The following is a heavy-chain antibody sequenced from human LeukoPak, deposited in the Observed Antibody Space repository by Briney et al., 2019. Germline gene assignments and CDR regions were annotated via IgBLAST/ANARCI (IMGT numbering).Heavy chain of an antibody. D-gene: IGHD6-19*01. J-gene: IGHJ6*02. CDR2: IGSSGTTI. CDR1: GFTFSSYS. CDR3: ARGSSIPVAPDNYFGMVV. V-gene: IGHV3-48*04. Sequence: GGSLRLSCAASGFTFSSYSLNWVRQAPGKGLEWVSYIGSSGTTIYYADSVKGRFTISRGNAKNSLYLQMNSLRAEDTALYYCARGSSIPVAPDNYFGMVVWGQGAMVTVSS.